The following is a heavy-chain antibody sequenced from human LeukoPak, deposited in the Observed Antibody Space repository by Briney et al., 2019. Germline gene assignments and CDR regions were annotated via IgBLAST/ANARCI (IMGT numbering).Heavy chain of an antibody. D-gene: IGHD1-26*01. CDR3: AKDRARMGATLGGAFDI. J-gene: IGHJ3*02. Sequence: GGSLRLSCAASGVTLSSYAMSRARQAPGKGLEWVSGISSSGSGGNTYYADSVRGRFTISRDSSKNTLFLHMNTLRAEDTAVYYCAKDRARMGATLGGAFDIWGQGTMVTVSS. CDR1: GVTLSSYA. V-gene: IGHV3-23*01. CDR2: ISSSGSGGNT.